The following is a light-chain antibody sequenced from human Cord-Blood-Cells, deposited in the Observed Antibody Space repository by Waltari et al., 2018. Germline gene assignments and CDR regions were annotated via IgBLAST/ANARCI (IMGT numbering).Light chain of an antibody. J-gene: IGLJ2*01. CDR3: CSYAGSYTV. V-gene: IGLV2-11*01. Sequence: QSALTQPRSVSGSPGQSVTIPCTGTSSDVGGYNYVSWYQQHPGKAPKLMIYDVSKRPSGVPDRFSGSKSGNTASLTISGLQAEDEADYYCCSYAGSYTVFGGGTKPTVL. CDR2: DVS. CDR1: SSDVGGYNY.